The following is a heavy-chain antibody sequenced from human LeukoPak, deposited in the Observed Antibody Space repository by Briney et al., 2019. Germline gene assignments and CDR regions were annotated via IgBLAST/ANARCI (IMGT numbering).Heavy chain of an antibody. CDR3: AKVPSGYSYGYYFDY. CDR1: GFTFSSYA. J-gene: IGHJ4*02. CDR2: ISGSGGST. V-gene: IGHV3-23*01. Sequence: GGSLRLSCAASGFTFSSYAMSWVRQAPGKGLEWVSAISGSGGSTYYADSVKGRFTISRDNSKNTLYLQMNSLRAEDTAVYYCAKVPSGYSYGYYFDYWGQGTLVTVSS. D-gene: IGHD5-18*01.